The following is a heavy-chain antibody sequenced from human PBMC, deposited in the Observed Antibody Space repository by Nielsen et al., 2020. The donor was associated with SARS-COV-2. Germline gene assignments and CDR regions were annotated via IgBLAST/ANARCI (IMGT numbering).Heavy chain of an antibody. CDR1: GFTFSDST. CDR3: NRRELAWDV. Sequence: GESLKISCAASGFTFSDSTMHWARQASGKGLEWVGRLRSKANSYATAYAASVKGRFTISRDDSKNTAYLQMNSLKSEDTAVYYCNRRELAWDVWGKGTTVTVSS. D-gene: IGHD1-7*01. V-gene: IGHV3-73*01. CDR2: LRSKANSYAT. J-gene: IGHJ6*04.